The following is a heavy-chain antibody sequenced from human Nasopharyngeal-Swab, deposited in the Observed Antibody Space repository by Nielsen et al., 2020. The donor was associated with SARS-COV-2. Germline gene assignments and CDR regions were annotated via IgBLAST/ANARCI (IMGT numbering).Heavy chain of an antibody. CDR3: ARGLSGVVPAPILGLGPFYSFYYMDV. D-gene: IGHD3-10*01. V-gene: IGHV4-34*01. J-gene: IGHJ6*03. CDR1: GGSFSGSY. CDR2: IDHTGGI. Sequence: SETLSLTCAVYGGSFSGSYWGWIRQPPGKGLEWIGEIDHTGGINYNPSLKSRVIMSVDTSKNQFSLKLSSVTAADTAVYYCARGLSGVVPAPILGLGPFYSFYYMDVWGKGTTVTVSS.